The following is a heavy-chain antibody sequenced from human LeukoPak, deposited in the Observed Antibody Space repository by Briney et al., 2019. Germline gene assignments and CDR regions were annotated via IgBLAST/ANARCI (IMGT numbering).Heavy chain of an antibody. V-gene: IGHV3-23*01. CDR1: GYTFSSYS. D-gene: IGHD2-2*01. Sequence: PGGSLRLSCLASGYTFSSYSINWVRQAPGKGLEWVSAISGSGGSTYYADSVKGRFTISRDNSKNTLYLQMNSLRAEDTAVYYCAKDQQAIFDYWGQGTLVTVSS. CDR3: AKDQQAIFDY. J-gene: IGHJ4*02. CDR2: ISGSGGST.